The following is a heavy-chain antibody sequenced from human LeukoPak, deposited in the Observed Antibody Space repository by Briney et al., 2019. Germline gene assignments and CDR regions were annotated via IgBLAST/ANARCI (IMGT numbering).Heavy chain of an antibody. Sequence: SETLSLTCAVYGGSFSGYYWSWIRQPPGKGLEWIGEINHSGSTNYNPSLKSRVTISVDTSKNQFSLKLSSVTAADTAVYYCATFRKLHDYGSGSLPDYWGQGTLVTVSS. CDR3: ATFRKLHDYGSGSLPDY. CDR2: INHSGST. D-gene: IGHD3-10*01. V-gene: IGHV4-34*01. J-gene: IGHJ4*02. CDR1: GGSFSGYY.